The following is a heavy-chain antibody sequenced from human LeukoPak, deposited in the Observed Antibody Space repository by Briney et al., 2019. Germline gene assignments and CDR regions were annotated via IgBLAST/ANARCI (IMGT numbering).Heavy chain of an antibody. CDR2: ISSSGSTI. D-gene: IGHD6-13*01. V-gene: IGHV3-11*04. Sequence: KPGGSLRLSCAASGFTFSDYYMSWLRQAPGKGLEWVSYISSSGSTIYYADSVKGRLTISRDNTKNSLYLQMNSLRAEDTAVYYCARGVAAASSNWFDPWGQGNLVTVSS. CDR1: GFTFSDYY. J-gene: IGHJ5*02. CDR3: ARGVAAASSNWFDP.